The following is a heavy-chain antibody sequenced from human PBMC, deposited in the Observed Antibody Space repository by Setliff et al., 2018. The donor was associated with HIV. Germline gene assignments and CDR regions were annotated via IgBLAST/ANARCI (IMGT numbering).Heavy chain of an antibody. J-gene: IGHJ6*03. CDR2: ITTDSSHI. Sequence: PGGSLRLSCVASGFTLSTYSMNWVRQAPGKGLEWVSSITTDSSHIFDADSVKGRFTISRDNAQNSLYLQMNNLRVEDTAVYYCARDGTRLLAAMDVWGKGTTVTVSS. CDR1: GFTLSTYS. CDR3: ARDGTRLLAAMDV. V-gene: IGHV3-21*01.